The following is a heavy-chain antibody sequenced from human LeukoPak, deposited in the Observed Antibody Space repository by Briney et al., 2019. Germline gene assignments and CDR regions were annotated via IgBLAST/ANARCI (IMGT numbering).Heavy chain of an antibody. CDR1: GYTFTSYD. J-gene: IGHJ4*02. V-gene: IGHV1-8*01. D-gene: IGHD3-10*01. Sequence: GASVKVSCKASGYTFTSYDINWVRQATGQGLEWMGRMNPNSGNTGYAQKFQGRVTMTRNTSISTAYMELSSLRSEDTAVYFCASHPDGSGSYLDYWGQGTLVTVSS. CDR2: MNPNSGNT. CDR3: ASHPDGSGSYLDY.